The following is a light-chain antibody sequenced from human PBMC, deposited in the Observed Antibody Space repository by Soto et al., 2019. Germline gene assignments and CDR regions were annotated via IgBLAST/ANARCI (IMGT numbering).Light chain of an antibody. V-gene: IGKV1-5*03. CDR1: QSISDW. CDR2: KAS. Sequence: DTQMTQSPSTLSASVGDRVTITCRASQSISDWLAWYQQKPGKAPKLLIYKASRLQSGVPSRFSGSGSGTDITLTISSLQPEDFATYYCQQSYSTPTFGQGTKV. CDR3: QQSYSTPT. J-gene: IGKJ1*01.